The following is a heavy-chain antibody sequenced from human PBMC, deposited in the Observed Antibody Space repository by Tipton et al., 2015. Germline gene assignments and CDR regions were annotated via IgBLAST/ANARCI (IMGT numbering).Heavy chain of an antibody. D-gene: IGHD4-23*01. CDR1: GGSVSSSSYY. Sequence: LRLSCAVSGGSVSSSSYYWGWIRQPPGKGLEWIGEIYHTGSTNYNPSLKSRVTMSVDTSKTQFSLKVSSVTAADTAMYYCVRARGRHGGLFDSWGQGTLVIVSS. V-gene: IGHV4-39*07. CDR3: VRARGRHGGLFDS. CDR2: IYHTGST. J-gene: IGHJ4*02.